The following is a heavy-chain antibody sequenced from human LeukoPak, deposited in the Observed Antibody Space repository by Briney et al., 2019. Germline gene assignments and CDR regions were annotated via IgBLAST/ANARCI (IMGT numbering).Heavy chain of an antibody. CDR1: GFTLSSYG. V-gene: IGHV3-23*01. CDR3: ATSQGSWPDYFDY. D-gene: IGHD6-13*01. J-gene: IGHJ4*02. CDR2: ISGSGGST. Sequence: GGSLRLSCAASGFTLSSYGMSWVRQAPGKGLEWVSAISGSGGSTYYADSVKGRFTISRDNAKNSLFLQMNSLRAEDTAVYYCATSQGSWPDYFDYWGQGTLVTVSS.